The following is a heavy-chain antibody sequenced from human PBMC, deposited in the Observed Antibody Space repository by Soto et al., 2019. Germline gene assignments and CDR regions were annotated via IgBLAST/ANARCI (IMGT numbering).Heavy chain of an antibody. CDR3: ARTRHLVHGYFDY. V-gene: IGHV3-53*02. CDR1: GVTVSDNY. CDR2: FYSGGST. J-gene: IGHJ4*02. Sequence: EVQLVETGGGLIQPGGSLRLSCAVSGVTVSDNYMNWVRQAPGQGLEWVSVFYSGGSTYYADSVKGRFTISRDISKNTVSLQMNSLRAEDTAVYYCARTRHLVHGYFDYWGQGTLVSVSS. D-gene: IGHD6-13*01.